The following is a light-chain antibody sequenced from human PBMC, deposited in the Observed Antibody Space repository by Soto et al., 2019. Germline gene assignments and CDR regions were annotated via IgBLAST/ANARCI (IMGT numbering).Light chain of an antibody. CDR1: SSDVGGYNR. Sequence: QSALTQPASVSGSPGQSITISCTGTSSDVGGYNRVSWYQQYPGKAPKLMIYDVNDRPSGVSSRFSGSKSGNTASLTISGLQAEDEADYYCSSYASSIFYVFGTGTKVTVL. J-gene: IGLJ1*01. CDR3: SSYASSIFYV. CDR2: DVN. V-gene: IGLV2-14*01.